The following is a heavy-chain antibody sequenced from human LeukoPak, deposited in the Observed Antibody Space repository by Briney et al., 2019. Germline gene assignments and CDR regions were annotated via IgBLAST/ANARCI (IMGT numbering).Heavy chain of an antibody. CDR3: ARDPRQLVRGYFDY. V-gene: IGHV3-48*03. Sequence: RGSLRLSCAASGFTFSSYEMNWVRQAPGKGLEWVSYISDSGRTIKYADSVKGRFTMSRDNAKNSLYLQMNSLRAEDTAVYYCARDPRQLVRGYFDYWGQGTLVTVSS. D-gene: IGHD6-13*01. CDR1: GFTFSSYE. J-gene: IGHJ4*02. CDR2: ISDSGRTI.